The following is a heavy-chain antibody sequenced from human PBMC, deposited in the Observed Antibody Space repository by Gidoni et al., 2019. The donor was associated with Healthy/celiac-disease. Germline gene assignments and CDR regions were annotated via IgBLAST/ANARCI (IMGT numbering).Heavy chain of an antibody. CDR1: GFTFSSYS. V-gene: IGHV3-21*01. CDR3: ARERGDIVGATGWFDP. J-gene: IGHJ5*02. Sequence: EVQLVESGGGLVKPGGSLRLSCAASGFTFSSYSMNWVRQAPGKGLEWVSSISSSSSYIYYADSVKGRFTSSRDNAKNSLYLQMNSLRAEDTAVYYCARERGDIVGATGWFDPWGQGTLVTVSS. CDR2: ISSSSSYI. D-gene: IGHD1-26*01.